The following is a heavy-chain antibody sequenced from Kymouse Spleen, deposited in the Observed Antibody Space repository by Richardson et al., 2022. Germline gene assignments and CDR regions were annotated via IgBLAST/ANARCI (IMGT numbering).Heavy chain of an antibody. D-gene: IGHD3-10*01. Sequence: QVQLVQSGAEVKKPGASVKVSCKASGYTFTSYGISWVRQAPGQGLEWMGWISAYNGNTNYAQKLQGRVTMTTDTSTSTAYMELRSLRSDDTAVYYCARDDGSGSYYLYYYYYYGMDVWGQGTTVTVSS. V-gene: IGHV1-18*01. J-gene: IGHJ6*02. CDR3: ARDDGSGSYYLYYYYYYGMDV. CDR1: GYTFTSYG. CDR2: ISAYNGNT.